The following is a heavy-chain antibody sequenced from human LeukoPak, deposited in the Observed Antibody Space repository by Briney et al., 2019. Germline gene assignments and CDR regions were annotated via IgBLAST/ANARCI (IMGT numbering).Heavy chain of an antibody. D-gene: IGHD3-22*01. J-gene: IGHJ4*02. Sequence: ASVKVSCKVSGYTLTELSMHWVREAPGKGLEWIGGFDPEDGETIYAQKFQGGVTMTEDTSTDTAYMELSSLRSEDTAVYYCAMYRYDSSGYYYYFDCWGQGTLVTVSS. CDR1: GYTLTELS. V-gene: IGHV1-24*01. CDR2: FDPEDGET. CDR3: AMYRYDSSGYYYYFDC.